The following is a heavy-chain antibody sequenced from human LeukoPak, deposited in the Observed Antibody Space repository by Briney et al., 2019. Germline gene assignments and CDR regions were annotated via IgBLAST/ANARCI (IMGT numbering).Heavy chain of an antibody. CDR2: TYYRSKWYN. CDR3: ARDHGDPRGYYYGMDV. Sequence: SQTLSLTCAISGDSVSSNSAAWNWIRQSPSRGLEWLGRTYYRSKWYNDYAISVRSRITINPDTSKNHFSLQLNSVTPEDTAVYYCARDHGDPRGYYYGMDVWGQGTTVTVSS. J-gene: IGHJ6*02. D-gene: IGHD4-17*01. V-gene: IGHV6-1*01. CDR1: GDSVSSNSAA.